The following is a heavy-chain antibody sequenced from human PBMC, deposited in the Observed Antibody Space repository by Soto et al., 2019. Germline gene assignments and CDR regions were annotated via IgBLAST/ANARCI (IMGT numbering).Heavy chain of an antibody. CDR1: GFTFSSYG. CDR2: LSYDGSNK. J-gene: IGHJ6*02. V-gene: IGHV3-30*18. Sequence: GGSLRLSCAASGFTFSSYGMHWVRQAPGKGLEWVAVLSYDGSNKYYADSVKGRFTISRDNSKNTLYLQMNSLRAEDTAVYYCAKGRYCSSTSCNGNYYYYYGMDVWGQGTTVTVSS. CDR3: AKGRYCSSTSCNGNYYYYYGMDV. D-gene: IGHD2-2*01.